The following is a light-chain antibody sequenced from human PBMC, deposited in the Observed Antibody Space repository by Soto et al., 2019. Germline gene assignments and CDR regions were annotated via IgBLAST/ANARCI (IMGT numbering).Light chain of an antibody. CDR3: QQYANWYT. CDR2: GAS. V-gene: IGKV3-15*01. J-gene: IGKJ2*01. CDR1: LSISNN. Sequence: EIVMTQSPATLSVSPGERATLSCRASLSISNNLAWYQQKPGQAPRLLIYGASTRVTGIPARFSGSGSGTEFTLTISSLQSEDFAVYYCQQYANWYTFGQGTKLEIK.